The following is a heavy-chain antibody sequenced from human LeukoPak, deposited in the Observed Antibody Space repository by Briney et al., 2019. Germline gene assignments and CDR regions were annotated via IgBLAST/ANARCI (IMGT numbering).Heavy chain of an antibody. Sequence: SETLSLTCTVSGGSISSYYWSWIRQPAGKGLEWIGRIYTSGSTNYNPSLKSRVTMSVDTSKNQFSLKLSSVTAADTAVYYCARVSEGYYGSGSYYLWFDPWGQGTLVTVSS. CDR1: GGSISSYY. CDR3: ARVSEGYYGSGSYYLWFDP. CDR2: IYTSGST. D-gene: IGHD3-10*01. J-gene: IGHJ5*02. V-gene: IGHV4-4*07.